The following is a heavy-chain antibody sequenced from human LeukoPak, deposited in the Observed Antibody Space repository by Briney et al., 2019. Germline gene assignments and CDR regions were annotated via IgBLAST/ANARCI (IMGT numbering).Heavy chain of an antibody. CDR2: MYTSGST. CDR1: GGSISSATYY. V-gene: IGHV4-61*09. J-gene: IGHJ6*02. D-gene: IGHD5-18*01. Sequence: SETLSLTCTVSGGSISSATYYWSWIRQPAGKGLEWIGHMYTSGSTNYNPSLKSRVTISVDTSKNRSSLKLNSVTASDTAVYYCARHGYSYGSAYGMDVWGQGTTVTVSS. CDR3: ARHGYSYGSAYGMDV.